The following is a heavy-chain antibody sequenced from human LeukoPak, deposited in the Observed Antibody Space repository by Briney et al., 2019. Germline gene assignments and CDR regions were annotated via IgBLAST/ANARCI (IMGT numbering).Heavy chain of an antibody. V-gene: IGHV4-4*07. J-gene: IGHJ5*02. CDR2: IYTSGTT. CDR1: VGSISSYY. D-gene: IGHD6-19*01. CDR3: ARGLSAVAGTSWFDP. Sequence: KPSETLSLTCTVSVGSISSYYWSLIRQPAGKGRECSWRIYTSGTTDYNPSLKSRVTISVDSSRNKFSLKLTSVPDADTAVYYCARGLSAVAGTSWFDPWGKGTLVTVSS.